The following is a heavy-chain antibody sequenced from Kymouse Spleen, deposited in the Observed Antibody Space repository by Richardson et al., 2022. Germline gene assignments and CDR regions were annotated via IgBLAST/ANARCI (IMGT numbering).Heavy chain of an antibody. CDR1: GGSISSSSYY. J-gene: IGHJ4*02. D-gene: IGHD3-10*01. CDR2: IYYSGST. CDR3: ARHILWFGELSYFDY. Sequence: QLQLQESGPGLVKPSETLSLTCTVSGGSISSSSYYWGWIRQPPGKGLEWIGSIYYSGSTYYNPSLKSRVTISVDTSKNQFSLKLSSVTAADTAVYYCARHILWFGELSYFDYWGQGTLVTVSS. V-gene: IGHV4-39*01.